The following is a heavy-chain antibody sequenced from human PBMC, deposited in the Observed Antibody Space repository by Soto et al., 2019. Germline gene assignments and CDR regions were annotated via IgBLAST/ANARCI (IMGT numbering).Heavy chain of an antibody. Sequence: QLQLQESGPGLVKPSETLSLTCTVSGGSVSRSSYYWGWIRQPPGKGLEWIGRIYYSGSTYYNPSLKSRVTISVDTSKNQCSLKLSCVAAADTAVYYCARHDYGGFGLWGQGTLVTVSS. D-gene: IGHD4-17*01. V-gene: IGHV4-39*01. CDR1: GGSVSRSSYY. J-gene: IGHJ4*02. CDR3: ARHDYGGFGL. CDR2: IYYSGST.